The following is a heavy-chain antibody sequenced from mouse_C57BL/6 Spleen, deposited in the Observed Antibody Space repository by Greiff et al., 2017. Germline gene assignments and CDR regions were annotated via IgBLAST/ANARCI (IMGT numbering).Heavy chain of an antibody. J-gene: IGHJ3*01. V-gene: IGHV5-6*01. D-gene: IGHD2-4*01. CDR1: GFTFSSYG. Sequence: EVKLVESGGDLVKPGGSLKLSCAASGFTFSSYGMSWVRQTPDKRLEWVATISSGGSYTYYPDSVKGRFTISRDNAKNTLYLQRSSLKSEDTAMYYCAILYYDYDEAMFAYWGQGTLVTVSA. CDR3: AILYYDYDEAMFAY. CDR2: ISSGGSYT.